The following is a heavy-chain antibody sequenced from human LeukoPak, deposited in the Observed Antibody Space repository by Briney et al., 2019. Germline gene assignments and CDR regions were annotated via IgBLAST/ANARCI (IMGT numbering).Heavy chain of an antibody. V-gene: IGHV4-39*07. CDR2: IYYSGST. CDR1: GGSISNNNYY. J-gene: IGHJ6*03. D-gene: IGHD6-13*01. Sequence: PSETLSLTCTVSGGSISNNNYYWGWIRQPPGKGLEWIGSIYYSGSTYNNPSLKSRVTISVDTSKNQFSLKLSSVTAADTAVYYCARDASQAAAGPTPRIYYYYYMDVWGKGTTVTISS. CDR3: ARDASQAAAGPTPRIYYYYYMDV.